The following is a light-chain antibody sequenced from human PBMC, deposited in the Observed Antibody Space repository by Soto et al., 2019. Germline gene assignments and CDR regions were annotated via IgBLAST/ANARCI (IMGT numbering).Light chain of an antibody. Sequence: DIQMTKRPYSLSASIGDRVTITCQASQDISNYLNWYQQKPGKAPKLLIYDASNLETGVPSRFSGSGSGTDFTFTISSLQPEDIATYYCQQYDNLPLTLGGGTKVDIK. J-gene: IGKJ4*01. CDR3: QQYDNLPLT. CDR2: DAS. V-gene: IGKV1-33*01. CDR1: QDISNY.